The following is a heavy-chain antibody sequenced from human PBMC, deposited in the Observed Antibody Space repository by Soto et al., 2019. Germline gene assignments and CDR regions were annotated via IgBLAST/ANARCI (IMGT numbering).Heavy chain of an antibody. CDR1: GYTFTSHA. Sequence: ASVKVSCKASGYTFTSHAMHWVRQAPGQRLEWMGWINAGNGNTKYSQKFRGRVTITTDTSASTAYMELSSLRSEGTAVYYCARDGIAAAGTSWFDPWGQGTLVTVSS. J-gene: IGHJ5*02. V-gene: IGHV1-3*01. CDR2: INAGNGNT. D-gene: IGHD6-13*01. CDR3: ARDGIAAAGTSWFDP.